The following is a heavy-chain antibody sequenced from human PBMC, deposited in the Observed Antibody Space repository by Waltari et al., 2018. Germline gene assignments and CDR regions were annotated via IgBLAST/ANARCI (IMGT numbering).Heavy chain of an antibody. J-gene: IGHJ3*02. V-gene: IGHV3-74*01. Sequence: EVQLVESGGGLVQFGGSLRLSCAASGFTFSSYYMHWVRQTPGKGLVWVSRINGYGNSTTYAESVKGRFTTSRDNARNTIHLQMNSLRVEDTAVYYCATGDSHAFDMWGQGTLVIVSS. D-gene: IGHD4-17*01. CDR2: INGYGNST. CDR1: GFTFSSYY. CDR3: ATGDSHAFDM.